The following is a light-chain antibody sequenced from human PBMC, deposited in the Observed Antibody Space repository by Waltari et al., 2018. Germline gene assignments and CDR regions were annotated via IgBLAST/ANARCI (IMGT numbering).Light chain of an antibody. V-gene: IGLV3-21*03. J-gene: IGLJ3*02. Sequence: SYVLTQPPSLSVAPGRTARLTCGGDSIGRKTVHGYQQKPGQAPLLVVYDDSDRPSGIPERFSGSNSGNTAALTISRVETGDEADYYCQVWDTNIDQGVFGGGTRLTVL. CDR1: SIGRKT. CDR3: QVWDTNIDQGV. CDR2: DDS.